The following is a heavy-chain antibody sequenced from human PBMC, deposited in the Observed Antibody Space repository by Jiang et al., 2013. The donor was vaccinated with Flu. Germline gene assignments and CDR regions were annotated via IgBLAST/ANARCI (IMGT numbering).Heavy chain of an antibody. D-gene: IGHD6-13*01. CDR2: INPSGGST. CDR3: AREGEIAAAGMGY. J-gene: IGHJ4*02. CDR1: GYTFTSYY. V-gene: IGHV1-46*01. Sequence: SVKVSCKASGYTFTSYYMHWVRQAPGQGLEWMGIINPSGGSTSYAQKFQGRVTMTRDTSTSTVYMELSSLRSEDTVVYYCAREGEIAAAGMGYWGQGTLVTVSS.